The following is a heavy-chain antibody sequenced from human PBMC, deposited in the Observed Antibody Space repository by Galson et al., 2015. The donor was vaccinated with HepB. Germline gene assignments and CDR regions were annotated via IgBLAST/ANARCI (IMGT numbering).Heavy chain of an antibody. Sequence: SVKVSCKVSGYALTELSMHWVRQAPGKGLEWMGGFDPEDGETIYAQKFQGRVTMTEDTSTDTAYMELSSLRSEDTAVYHCATATPGNCSSTSCSNTYYYYYMGVWGKGTTVTVSS. CDR1: GYALTELS. V-gene: IGHV1-24*01. CDR2: FDPEDGET. D-gene: IGHD2-2*01. J-gene: IGHJ6*03. CDR3: ATATPGNCSSTSCSNTYYYYYMGV.